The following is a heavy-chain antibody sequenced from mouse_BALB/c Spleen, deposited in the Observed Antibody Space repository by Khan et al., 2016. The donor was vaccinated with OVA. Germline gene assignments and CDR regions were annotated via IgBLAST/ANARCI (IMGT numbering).Heavy chain of an antibody. CDR3: ARQPYYHYYIMDY. CDR2: IWSDGST. V-gene: IGHV2-6-1*01. D-gene: IGHD2-10*01. Sequence: VELVESGPGLVAPSQSLSITCTISGFSLTDYGVHWLRQPPGKGLEWLVVIWSDGSTTYNSTLKSRLIISKDNSKSQVFLKMNSLQTDDTAMYYCARQPYYHYYIMDYWCQGTSVTVSS. J-gene: IGHJ4*01. CDR1: GFSLTDYG.